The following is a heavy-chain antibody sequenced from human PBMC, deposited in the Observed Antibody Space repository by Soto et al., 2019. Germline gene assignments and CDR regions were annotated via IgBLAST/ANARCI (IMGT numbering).Heavy chain of an antibody. CDR2: IYYSGST. J-gene: IGHJ6*02. CDR3: ARLRTVLRFLEWLFHAYYYYGMDV. D-gene: IGHD3-3*01. CDR1: GGSISSYY. V-gene: IGHV4-59*08. Sequence: SETLSLTCTVSGGSISSYYWSWIRQPPGKGLEWIGYIYYSGSTNYNPSLKSRVTISVDTSKNQFSLKLSSVTAADTAVYYCARLRTVLRFLEWLFHAYYYYGMDVWGQGTTVT.